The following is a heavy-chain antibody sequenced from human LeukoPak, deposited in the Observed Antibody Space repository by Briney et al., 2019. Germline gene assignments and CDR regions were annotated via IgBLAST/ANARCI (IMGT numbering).Heavy chain of an antibody. CDR2: IGAYNGNT. Sequence: GASVKVSCKASGYTFTSYGISWVRQAPGQGLEWMGWIGAYNGNTNYAQELQGRVTMTTDTSTSTDYMELRSLRSDDTAVYYCARESSPSGWYYYWGQGTLVTVSS. D-gene: IGHD6-19*01. J-gene: IGHJ4*02. CDR3: ARESSPSGWYYY. V-gene: IGHV1-18*01. CDR1: GYTFTSYG.